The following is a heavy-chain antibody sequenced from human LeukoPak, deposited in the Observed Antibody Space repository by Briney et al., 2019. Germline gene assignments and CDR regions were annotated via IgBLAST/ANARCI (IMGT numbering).Heavy chain of an antibody. V-gene: IGHV3-30*02. J-gene: IGHJ4*02. Sequence: GGSLRLSCAASGFTFSSYGVHWVRQAPGKGLEWVAFIRYDGSNKYYADSVKGRFTISRDNSKNTLYLQMNSLRAEDTAVYYCAKDLYYYGSGSYYNGKDYWGQGTLVTVSS. CDR2: IRYDGSNK. CDR1: GFTFSSYG. CDR3: AKDLYYYGSGSYYNGKDY. D-gene: IGHD3-10*01.